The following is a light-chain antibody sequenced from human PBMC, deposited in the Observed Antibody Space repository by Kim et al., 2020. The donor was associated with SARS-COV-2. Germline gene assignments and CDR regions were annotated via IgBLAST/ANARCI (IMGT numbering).Light chain of an antibody. CDR1: QSVSSY. CDR2: DAS. J-gene: IGKJ1*01. CDR3: QQRNNWAT. V-gene: IGKV3-11*01. Sequence: EIVLTQSPATLSLSPGERATLSCRASQSVSSYIAWYQHKPGQPPRLLIYDASKRATDIPARFSGSGFGTDFTLTISSLEPEDSAIYYCQQRNNWATFGQGTKVDIK.